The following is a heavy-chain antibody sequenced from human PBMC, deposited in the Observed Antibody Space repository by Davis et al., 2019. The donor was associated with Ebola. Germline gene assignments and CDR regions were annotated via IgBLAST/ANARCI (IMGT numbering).Heavy chain of an antibody. J-gene: IGHJ4*02. CDR2: ISLNSGST. V-gene: IGHV1-2*02. CDR1: GFTFIDYY. CDR3: ARDDKVMHFDY. Sequence: ASVKVSCKTSGFTFIDYYMHWVRQAPGQGPEWMGWISLNSGSTKYSHKFQGRLTMTRDTSINTAHMELSGLRSDDTAVYYCARDDKVMHFDYWGQGTLVTVFS. D-gene: IGHD3-16*01.